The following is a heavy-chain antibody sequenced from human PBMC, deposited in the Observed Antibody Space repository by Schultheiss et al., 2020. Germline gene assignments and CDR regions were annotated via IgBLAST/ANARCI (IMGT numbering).Heavy chain of an antibody. CDR3: ARDRGFSWFDP. V-gene: IGHV4-61*01. J-gene: IGHJ5*02. CDR2: IYYSGST. Sequence: SETLSLTCTVSGGSISSGYYWGWIRQPPGKGLEWIGYIYYSGSTKYNPSLKSRVTISVDTSKNHFSLKLSSVTAADTAVYYCARDRGFSWFDPWGQGTLVTVSS. CDR1: GGSISSGYY. D-gene: IGHD3-10*01.